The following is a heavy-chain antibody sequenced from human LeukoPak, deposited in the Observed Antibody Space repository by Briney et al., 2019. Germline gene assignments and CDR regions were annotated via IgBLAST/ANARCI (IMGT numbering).Heavy chain of an antibody. CDR2: IYYSGST. CDR3: ARDLSAAAGYNWFDP. J-gene: IGHJ5*02. CDR1: GGSISSSSYY. V-gene: IGHV4-39*07. D-gene: IGHD6-13*01. Sequence: PSETLSLTCTVSGGSISSSSYYWGWIRQPPGKGLEWIGSIYYSGSTYYNPSLKSRVTMSVDTSKNQFSLKLSSVTAADTAVYYCARDLSAAAGYNWFDPWGQGTLVTVSS.